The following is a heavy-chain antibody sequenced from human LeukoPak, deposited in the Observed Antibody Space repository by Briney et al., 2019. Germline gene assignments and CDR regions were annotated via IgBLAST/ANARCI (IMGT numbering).Heavy chain of an antibody. CDR1: GYTFTGYY. D-gene: IGHD3-16*02. J-gene: IGHJ5*02. CDR2: INPNSGGT. Sequence: AASVKVSCKASGYTFTGYYMHWVRQAPGQGLEWMGWINPNSGGTNYAQKFQGRVTMTRDTSISTAYMELSRLRSDDTAVHYCAIIDAVIIPAHTDWFDPWGQGTLVTVSS. V-gene: IGHV1-2*02. CDR3: AIIDAVIIPAHTDWFDP.